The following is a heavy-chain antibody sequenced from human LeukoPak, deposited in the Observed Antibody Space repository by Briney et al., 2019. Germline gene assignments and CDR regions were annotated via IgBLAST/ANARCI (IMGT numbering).Heavy chain of an antibody. CDR3: ARTYYDILTGYYYYFDY. CDR2: ISSSSSYI. J-gene: IGHJ4*02. CDR1: GFTFSSYS. V-gene: IGHV3-21*01. D-gene: IGHD3-9*01. Sequence: GGSLRLSCAASGFTFSSYSMNWVRQAPGKGLEWVSSISSSSSYIYYADSVKGRFTISRDNAKNSLYLQMNSLRADDTAVYYYARTYYDILTGYYYYFDYWGQGTLVTVSS.